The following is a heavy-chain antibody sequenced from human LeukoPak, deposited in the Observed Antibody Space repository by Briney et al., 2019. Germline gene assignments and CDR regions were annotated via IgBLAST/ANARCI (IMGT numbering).Heavy chain of an antibody. J-gene: IGHJ4*02. V-gene: IGHV4-34*01. Sequence: PSETLSLTCAVYGGSFSGYYWSWIRQPPGKGLEWIGEINHSGSTNYNPSLKSRVTISVDTSKNQFSLKLSSVTAADTAVYYCARDRLLGLFDYWGQGTLVTVSS. CDR1: GGSFSGYY. CDR2: INHSGST. CDR3: ARDRLLGLFDY. D-gene: IGHD6-25*01.